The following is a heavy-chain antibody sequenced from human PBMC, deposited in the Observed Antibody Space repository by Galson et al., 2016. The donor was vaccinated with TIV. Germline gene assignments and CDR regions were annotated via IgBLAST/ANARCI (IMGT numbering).Heavy chain of an antibody. V-gene: IGHV4-59*08. D-gene: IGHD4-17*01. CDR3: ARAPYGENWYFDL. CDR1: GGSINSFH. Sequence: SETLSLTCSVSGGSINSFHWSWIRQPPGKGLEWIGYIYYSGNTNYNYNPSLESRVTMSVDTSKTQVSLELYSVTAADTAVYFCARAPYGENWYFDLWGRGTLVTVSS. J-gene: IGHJ2*01. CDR2: IYYSGNTNY.